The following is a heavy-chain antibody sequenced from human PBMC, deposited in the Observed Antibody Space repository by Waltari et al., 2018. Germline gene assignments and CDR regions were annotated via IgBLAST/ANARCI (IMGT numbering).Heavy chain of an antibody. D-gene: IGHD3-22*01. J-gene: IGHJ3*02. CDR3: ASVSRYYDSSGYAFDI. CDR1: GFTFSSYS. Sequence: EVQLVESGGGLVKPGGSLRLSCAASGFTFSSYSMNWVRQAPGKGLGWVSSISSSSSYIYYADSVKGRFTISRDNAKNSLYLQMNSLRAEDTAVYYCASVSRYYDSSGYAFDIWGQGTMVTVSS. CDR2: ISSSSSYI. V-gene: IGHV3-21*01.